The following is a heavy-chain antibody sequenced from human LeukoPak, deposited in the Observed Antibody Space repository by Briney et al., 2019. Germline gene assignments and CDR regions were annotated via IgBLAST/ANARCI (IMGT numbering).Heavy chain of an antibody. CDR2: IIPILGMA. CDR3: ARGKLGYDILTGPWWYFDY. J-gene: IGHJ4*02. Sequence: GSSVKVSCKASGGTFSSYAISWVRQAPGQGLEWMGRIIPILGMANYAQKFQGRVTITADKSTSTAYMELSSLRSEDTAVYYCARGKLGYDILTGPWWYFDYWGQGTLVTVSS. CDR1: GGTFSSYA. V-gene: IGHV1-69*04. D-gene: IGHD3-9*01.